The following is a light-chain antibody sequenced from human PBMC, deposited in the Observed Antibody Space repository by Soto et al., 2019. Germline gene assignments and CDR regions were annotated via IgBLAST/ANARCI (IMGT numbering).Light chain of an antibody. CDR2: EVS. Sequence: QPVLTQPPSASGSPGQSVTISCTGTSRDVGGYNSVSWYQHHPGKAPKLMIYEVSNRPSGVSNRFSGSKSANTASLTISGLQAEDEADYYCSSHTSSSTSYVFGTGTKLTVL. J-gene: IGLJ1*01. CDR1: SRDVGGYNS. V-gene: IGLV2-14*01. CDR3: SSHTSSSTSYV.